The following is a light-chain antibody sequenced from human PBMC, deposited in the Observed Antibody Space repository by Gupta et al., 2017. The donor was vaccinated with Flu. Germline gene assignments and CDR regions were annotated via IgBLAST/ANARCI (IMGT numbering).Light chain of an antibody. Sequence: SYELTQEPSVSESPGQTVSITCSGENLSDKYVCWYQQMPGQSPVMVIYQDTKRSSGIPERFSGSNSGNTATLTISGTQAMDEGDYFCQAWDNRVTFFGVGTKLLVL. J-gene: IGLJ2*01. CDR3: QAWDNRVTF. CDR2: QDT. CDR1: NLSDKY. V-gene: IGLV3-1*01.